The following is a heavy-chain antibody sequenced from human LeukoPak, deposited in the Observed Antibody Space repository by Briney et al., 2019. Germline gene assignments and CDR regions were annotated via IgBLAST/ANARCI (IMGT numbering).Heavy chain of an antibody. CDR2: IKQDGSEK. CDR1: GFTFSTYA. V-gene: IGHV3-7*01. CDR3: ARDSTGYGYEEWN. J-gene: IGHJ4*02. Sequence: QTGGSLRLSCAASGFTFSTYAMSWVRQIPGKGLEWVANIKQDGSEKYYVDSVKGRFTISRDNAKNSLYLQMSSLRAEDTALYYCARDSTGYGYEEWNWGQGTLVTVSS. D-gene: IGHD5-18*01.